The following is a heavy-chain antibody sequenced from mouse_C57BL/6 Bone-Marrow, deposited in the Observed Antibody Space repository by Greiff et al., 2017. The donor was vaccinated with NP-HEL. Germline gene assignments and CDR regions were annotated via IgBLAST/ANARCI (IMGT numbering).Heavy chain of an antibody. Sequence: VQLQQPGAELVKPGASVKLSCKASGYTFTSYWMHWVKQRPGQGLAWIGMIHPNSGSTNYNEKFKSKATLTVDKSSSTAYMQLSSLTSEDSAVYYCDITTVVHWYFDVWGTGTTVTVSS. D-gene: IGHD1-1*01. CDR3: DITTVVHWYFDV. CDR1: GYTFTSYW. J-gene: IGHJ1*03. V-gene: IGHV1-64*01. CDR2: IHPNSGST.